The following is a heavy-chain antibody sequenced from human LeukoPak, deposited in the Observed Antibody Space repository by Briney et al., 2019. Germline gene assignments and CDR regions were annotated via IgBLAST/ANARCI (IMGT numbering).Heavy chain of an antibody. Sequence: GGSLRLSCAASGFTFSSYWMSWVRQAPGKGLEWVSYISSSGSTIYYADSVKGRFTISRDNAKNSLYLQMNSLRAEDTAVYYCARSSSWYGPFDYWGQGTLVTVSS. J-gene: IGHJ4*02. D-gene: IGHD6-13*01. CDR2: ISSSGSTI. CDR3: ARSSSWYGPFDY. CDR1: GFTFSSYW. V-gene: IGHV3-48*04.